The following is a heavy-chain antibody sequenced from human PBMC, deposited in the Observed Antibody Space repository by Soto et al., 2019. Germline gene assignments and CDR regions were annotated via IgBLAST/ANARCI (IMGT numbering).Heavy chain of an antibody. CDR2: IIPMFGTP. V-gene: IGHV1-69*06. D-gene: IGHD5-12*01. CDR1: GDSFTSYA. CDR3: ARTEVAGRDL. J-gene: IGHJ4*02. Sequence: QVQLVQSGAEVKKPGSSVKVSCKASGDSFTSYAISWVRQAPGQGLEWMGGIIPMFGTPNYAQKFQGRLTITADKPRTTSNGGGAAVRPKDRAVYYFARTEVAGRDLWGQETLVTVPS.